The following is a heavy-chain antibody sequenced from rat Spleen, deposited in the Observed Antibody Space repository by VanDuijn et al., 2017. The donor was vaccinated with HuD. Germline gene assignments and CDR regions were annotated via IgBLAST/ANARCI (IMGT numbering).Heavy chain of an antibody. V-gene: IGHV5-29*01. CDR3: ARDNSGYY. D-gene: IGHD4-3*01. CDR2: ISYDGSST. Sequence: EVQLVESDGGLVQPGRSLKLSCAASGFTFSDYYMAWVRQAPTKGLEWVATISYDGSSTYYRDSVKGRFTISRDNAKSTLYLQMDSLRSEDTATYYCARDNSGYYWGQGVMVTVSS. CDR1: GFTFSDYY. J-gene: IGHJ2*01.